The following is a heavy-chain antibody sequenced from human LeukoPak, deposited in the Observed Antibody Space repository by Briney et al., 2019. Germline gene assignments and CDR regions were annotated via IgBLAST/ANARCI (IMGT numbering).Heavy chain of an antibody. CDR1: GLTFSSYE. J-gene: IGHJ5*02. CDR2: ISSSGSTI. CDR3: ARGRGYSGYLYNWFDP. V-gene: IGHV3-48*03. Sequence: GGSLTLSCAASGLTFSSYEVNWVRQAPGKGREWGSYISSSGSTIYYADSVKGRFTIPRDNAKNSLYLQMNSLRAEDTAVYYCARGRGYSGYLYNWFDPGGEGTVVTVS. D-gene: IGHD5-12*01.